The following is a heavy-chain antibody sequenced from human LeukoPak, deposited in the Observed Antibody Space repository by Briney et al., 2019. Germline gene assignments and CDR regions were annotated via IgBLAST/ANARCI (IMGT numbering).Heavy chain of an antibody. Sequence: GGSLRLSCAASGFTFSSYWMHWVRHAPGKGLVWVSRINSDGSTTTYADSVKGRFTISRDNAKNTLYLQMNSLRAEDTAVYYCARDARGGYTYGGLDQWGQGTLVTVSS. V-gene: IGHV3-74*01. D-gene: IGHD5-18*01. CDR2: INSDGSTT. CDR3: ARDARGGYTYGGLDQ. CDR1: GFTFSSYW. J-gene: IGHJ4*02.